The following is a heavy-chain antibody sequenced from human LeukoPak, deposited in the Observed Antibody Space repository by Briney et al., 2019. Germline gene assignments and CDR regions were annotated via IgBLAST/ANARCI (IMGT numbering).Heavy chain of an antibody. V-gene: IGHV4-39*01. CDR2: IYYSGST. D-gene: IGHD3-3*01. J-gene: IGHJ4*02. Sequence: PSETLSLTCTVSGGSISSSSYYWGWIRQPPGKGLEWIGSIYYSGSTYYNPSLKSRVTISVDTSKNQFSLKLSSVTAADTAVYYCARRGRFLEWLFFDYWGQGTLVTVSS. CDR3: ARRGRFLEWLFFDY. CDR1: GGSISSSSYY.